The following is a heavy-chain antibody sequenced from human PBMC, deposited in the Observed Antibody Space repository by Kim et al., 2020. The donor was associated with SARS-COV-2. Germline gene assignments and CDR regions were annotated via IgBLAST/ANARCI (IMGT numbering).Heavy chain of an antibody. J-gene: IGHJ6*02. Sequence: SETLSLTCAVYGGSFSDYNWSWLRQPPGKGLEWIGEINHSGSTNVSPSVKSRITISVDTSKSQFSLTLKSMTATDTAVYYCARGRVGVVPAPVLGLGPYYDYYAMDVWGRGTPVAVSS. CDR2: INHSGST. D-gene: IGHD2-2*02. V-gene: IGHV4-34*01. CDR3: ARGRVGVVPAPVLGLGPYYDYYAMDV. CDR1: GGSFSDYN.